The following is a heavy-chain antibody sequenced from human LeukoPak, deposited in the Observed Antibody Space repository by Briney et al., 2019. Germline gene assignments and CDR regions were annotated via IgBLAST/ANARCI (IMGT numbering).Heavy chain of an antibody. V-gene: IGHV3-48*01. J-gene: IGHJ4*02. Sequence: GGSLRLSCAASGFTFSSYSMNWVRQAPGKGLEWVSYISSSSSSIYYADSVKGRFTISRDNAKNSLYLQMNSLRAEDTAVYYCARDLDNYYDSSGFDYWGQGTLVTVSS. D-gene: IGHD3-22*01. CDR1: GFTFSSYS. CDR3: ARDLDNYYDSSGFDY. CDR2: ISSSSSSI.